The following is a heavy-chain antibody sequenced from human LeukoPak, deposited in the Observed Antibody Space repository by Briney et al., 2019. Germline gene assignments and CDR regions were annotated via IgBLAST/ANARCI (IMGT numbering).Heavy chain of an antibody. CDR2: IYYSGST. J-gene: IGHJ4*02. CDR3: ARATTRYVLDY. Sequence: TLSLTCTVSGGSISSGGYYWSWIRQHPGKGLEWIGYIYYSGSTYYNPSLKGRVTISVDTSKNQFSLKLSSVTAADTAVYYCARATTRYVLDYWGQGTLVTVSS. D-gene: IGHD3-16*01. CDR1: GGSISSGGYY. V-gene: IGHV4-31*03.